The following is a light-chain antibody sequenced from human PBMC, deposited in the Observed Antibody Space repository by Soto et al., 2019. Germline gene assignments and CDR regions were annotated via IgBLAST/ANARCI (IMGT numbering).Light chain of an antibody. CDR1: QSVSSN. V-gene: IGKV3-15*01. CDR2: DAS. J-gene: IGKJ1*01. CDR3: QQYNNWWT. Sequence: EIVMTQSPDTLSLSPGERATLSCRASQSVSSNLAWYQQKPGQGPRLLIYDASTRATGIPARFSGSGSGTEFTLTISSLQSEDVAVYYCQQYNNWWTFGQGTKVEIK.